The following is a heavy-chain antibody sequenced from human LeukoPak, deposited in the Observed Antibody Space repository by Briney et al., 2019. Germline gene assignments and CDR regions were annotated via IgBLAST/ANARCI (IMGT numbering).Heavy chain of an antibody. CDR1: GFTFSHCG. CDR2: ISYEGSRT. V-gene: IGHV3-30*03. Sequence: PGRSPRLSCAASGFTFSHCGMHWVRQAPGKGLEWVALISYEGSRTFYADSVKGRFTISRDNSKNTLYLQMNSLRAEDTAIYYCARDISPTYFGSFDYWGQGTLVAVSS. J-gene: IGHJ4*02. CDR3: ARDISPTYFGSFDY. D-gene: IGHD2/OR15-2a*01.